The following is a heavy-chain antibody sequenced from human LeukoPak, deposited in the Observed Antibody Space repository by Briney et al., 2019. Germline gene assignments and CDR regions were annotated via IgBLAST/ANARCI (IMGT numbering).Heavy chain of an antibody. CDR1: GGSISSYY. D-gene: IGHD3-22*01. CDR3: ARDRDSSGYYSGFDY. V-gene: IGHV4-59*01. Sequence: SETLSLTCTVSGGSISSYYWSWIRQSPGTGLEWIGYIDYTGSTNYNPSLKSRVTISVDTSKDQFSLKLSAVTSADTAVYYCARDRDSSGYYSGFDYWGQGILVTVSS. J-gene: IGHJ4*02. CDR2: IDYTGST.